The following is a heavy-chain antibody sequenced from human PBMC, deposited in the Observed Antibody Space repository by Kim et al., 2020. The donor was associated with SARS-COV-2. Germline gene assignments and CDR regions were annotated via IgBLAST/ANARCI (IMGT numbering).Heavy chain of an antibody. CDR1: GFTFGDYA. J-gene: IGHJ5*02. Sequence: GGSLRLSCTASGFTFGDYAMSWFRQAPGKGLEWVGFIRSKAYGGTTEYAASVKGRFTISRDDSKSIAYLQMNSLKTEDTAVYYCTSPKYSSSSWWFDPWGQGTLVTVSS. V-gene: IGHV3-49*03. D-gene: IGHD6-6*01. CDR2: IRSKAYGGTT. CDR3: TSPKYSSSSWWFDP.